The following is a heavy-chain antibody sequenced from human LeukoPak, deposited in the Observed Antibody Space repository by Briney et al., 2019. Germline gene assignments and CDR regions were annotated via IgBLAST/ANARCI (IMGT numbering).Heavy chain of an antibody. CDR2: IGTAGDP. CDR3: ARSSSSWESKNWYFDL. D-gene: IGHD6-13*01. J-gene: IGHJ2*01. V-gene: IGHV3-13*05. CDR1: GFTFSSYD. Sequence: GGSLRLSCAASGFTFSSYDMHWVRQATGKGLEWVSAIGTAGDPYYPGSVKGRFTISRENAKNSLYLQMNSLRAGDTAVYYCARSSSSWESKNWYFDLWGRGTLVTVSS.